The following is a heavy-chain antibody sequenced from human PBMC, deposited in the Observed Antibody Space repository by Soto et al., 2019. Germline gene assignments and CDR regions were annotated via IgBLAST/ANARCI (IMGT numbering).Heavy chain of an antibody. CDR2: INAGNGNT. V-gene: IGHV1-3*05. Sequence: QVQLVQSGAEEKKPGASVKVSCKASGYTFTSYAMHWVRQAPGQRLEWMGWINAGNGNTKYSQKFQGRVTITRDTSASTDYMELSSLRAEDTAVYYCARDGQLLWFGEGWFDPWGQGTLVTVSS. CDR1: GYTFTSYA. J-gene: IGHJ5*02. CDR3: ARDGQLLWFGEGWFDP. D-gene: IGHD3-10*01.